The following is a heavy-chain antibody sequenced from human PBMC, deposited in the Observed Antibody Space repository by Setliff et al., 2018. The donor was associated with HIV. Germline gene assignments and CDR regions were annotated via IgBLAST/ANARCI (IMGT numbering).Heavy chain of an antibody. V-gene: IGHV3-23*01. CDR2: ISNTGSST. D-gene: IGHD6-13*01. CDR3: AKAASNLAAAGGPLDM. CDR1: GFTFSSYT. Sequence: GGSLRLSCVVSGFTFSSYTMNWVRQAPGKGLEWLSGISNTGSSTYYGDSVKGRFTISRDKSRNLVFLQMKSLRVEDTALYYCAKAASNLAAAGGPLDMWGPGTVVTVSS. J-gene: IGHJ3*02.